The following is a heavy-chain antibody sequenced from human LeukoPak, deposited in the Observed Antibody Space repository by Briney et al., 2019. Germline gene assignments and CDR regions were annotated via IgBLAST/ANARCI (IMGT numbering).Heavy chain of an antibody. CDR2: LYSDGST. Sequence: PGGSLRLSCAASGFAVSSNYMNWVRQAPGKGLEWVSILYSDGSTYYADSVKGRFTISRDKSKNTVYLQMNSLRAEDTAVYHCARDYYYGRAFDVWGQGTMVTVFS. D-gene: IGHD3-10*01. CDR1: GFAVSSNY. CDR3: ARDYYYGRAFDV. J-gene: IGHJ3*01. V-gene: IGHV3-53*01.